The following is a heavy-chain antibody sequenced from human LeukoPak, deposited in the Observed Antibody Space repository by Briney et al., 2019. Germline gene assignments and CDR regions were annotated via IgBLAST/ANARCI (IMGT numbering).Heavy chain of an antibody. CDR2: INAYNGNT. J-gene: IGHJ4*02. Sequence: ASVKVSCKASGYTFTSYGISWVRQAPGQGLEWMGWINAYNGNTNYAQKLQGRVTMTTDTSTSTAYMELRSLRSDDTAVYYCARDPKYSSGWILSGPFDYWGQGTLVTVSS. CDR1: GYTFTSYG. D-gene: IGHD6-19*01. CDR3: ARDPKYSSGWILSGPFDY. V-gene: IGHV1-18*01.